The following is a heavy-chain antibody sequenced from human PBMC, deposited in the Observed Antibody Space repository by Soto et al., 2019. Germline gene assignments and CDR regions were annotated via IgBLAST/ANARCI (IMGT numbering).Heavy chain of an antibody. J-gene: IGHJ4*02. CDR3: ARGYQRVRPVAGPRTGSRQPKSADY. D-gene: IGHD6-19*01. Sequence: SETLSLTCAVYGGSFSGYYWSWIRQPPGKGLEWIGEINHSGSTNYNPSLKSRVTISVDTSKNQFSLKLSSVTAADTAVYYCARGYQRVRPVAGPRTGSRQPKSADYWGQGTLVTVSS. CDR1: GGSFSGYY. V-gene: IGHV4-34*01. CDR2: INHSGST.